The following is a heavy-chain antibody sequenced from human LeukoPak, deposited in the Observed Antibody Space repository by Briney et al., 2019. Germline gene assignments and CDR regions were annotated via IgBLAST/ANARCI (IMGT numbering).Heavy chain of an antibody. J-gene: IGHJ3*02. CDR1: GYTFTSYA. V-gene: IGHV7-4-1*02. Sequence: GASVKVSCKASGYTFTSYAMNWVRQAPGQGLEWMGWINTNTGNPTYAQGFTGRFVFSLDTSVSTAYLQISSLKAEDTAVYYCARDPADQPYDSSGYYYWNDAFDIWGQGTMVTVSS. D-gene: IGHD3-22*01. CDR3: ARDPADQPYDSSGYYYWNDAFDI. CDR2: INTNTGNP.